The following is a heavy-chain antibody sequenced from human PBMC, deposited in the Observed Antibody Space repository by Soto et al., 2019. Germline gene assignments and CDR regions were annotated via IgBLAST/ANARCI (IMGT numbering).Heavy chain of an antibody. CDR2: IYYSGST. CDR3: ARMERPITIFGVVGENNLYYFDY. J-gene: IGHJ4*02. D-gene: IGHD3-3*01. Sequence: SETLSLTCTVSGGSISSYYWSWIRQPPGKGLEWIGYIYYSGSTNYNPSLKSRVTISVDTSKNQFSLKLSSVTAADTAVYYCARMERPITIFGVVGENNLYYFDYWGQGTLVTVSS. V-gene: IGHV4-59*01. CDR1: GGSISSYY.